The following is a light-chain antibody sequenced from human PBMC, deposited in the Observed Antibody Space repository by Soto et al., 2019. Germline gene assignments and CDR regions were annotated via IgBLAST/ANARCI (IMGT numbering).Light chain of an antibody. J-gene: IGKJ1*01. Sequence: CHFRQHGCFGKRGRATCRDSQTIRSWLAWYQQKPGKAPKLLIYKASTLKSEVPARFSGSAAGTEFTLTICSLQPSYVATAYCQQYSTYSPRTVGQGTKVDIK. CDR3: QQYSTYSPRT. CDR2: KAS. V-gene: IGKV1-5*03. CDR1: QTIRSW.